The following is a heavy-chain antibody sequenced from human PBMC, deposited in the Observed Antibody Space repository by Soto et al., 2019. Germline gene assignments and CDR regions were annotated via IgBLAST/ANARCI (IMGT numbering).Heavy chain of an antibody. CDR1: GFTFSSYS. V-gene: IGHV3-21*01. J-gene: IGHJ3*02. D-gene: IGHD2-2*02. CDR3: ARAYTGPGAFDI. CDR2: ISSSSSYI. Sequence: GGSLRLSCAASGFTFSSYSMNWVRQAPGKGLEWVSSISSSSSYIYYADSVKGRFTISRDNAKNSLYLQMSSLRAEDTAVYYCARAYTGPGAFDIWGQGTMVTVSS.